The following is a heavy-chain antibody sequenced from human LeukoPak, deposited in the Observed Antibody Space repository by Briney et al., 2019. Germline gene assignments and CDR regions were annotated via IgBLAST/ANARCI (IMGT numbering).Heavy chain of an antibody. D-gene: IGHD3-10*01. J-gene: IGHJ4*02. CDR1: GFTFSNYG. Sequence: GGSLRLSCAASGFTFSNYGMYWVRQAPGKGLEWVAFIRYDGSNKYYADSVKGRFTISRDNSKNTLYLQMNSLRAEDTAVYYCAKDPPTRYYGSGSYLAYWGQGTLVTVSS. CDR2: IRYDGSNK. CDR3: AKDPPTRYYGSGSYLAY. V-gene: IGHV3-30*02.